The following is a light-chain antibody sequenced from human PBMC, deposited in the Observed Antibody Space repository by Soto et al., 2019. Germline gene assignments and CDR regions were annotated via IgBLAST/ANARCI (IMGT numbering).Light chain of an antibody. J-gene: IGKJ4*01. Sequence: EIVLTQSPGTLSLSPGEEATLSCRASQSVYSSYLAWYQQNPGQAPRLLIYGASNRATGIPARFTGSGSGTDFTLTISRLETEDFAVYYCQQYGSSPLTFGGGTKVEIK. V-gene: IGKV3-20*01. CDR2: GAS. CDR3: QQYGSSPLT. CDR1: QSVYSSY.